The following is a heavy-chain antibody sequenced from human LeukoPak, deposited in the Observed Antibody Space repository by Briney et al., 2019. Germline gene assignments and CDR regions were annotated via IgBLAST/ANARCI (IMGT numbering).Heavy chain of an antibody. Sequence: NPVGSLRLSCAASGFNLSSYDMNWVRQAQGKGPEWVSYISSSGSTIYYADAVKGRFTISRDNAKNSLSLQLTCMRAEDTAVYNCARVGWGLFDYWGQGTLVTVSS. CDR2: ISSSGSTI. CDR1: GFNLSSYD. CDR3: ARVGWGLFDY. D-gene: IGHD7-27*01. V-gene: IGHV3-48*03. J-gene: IGHJ4*02.